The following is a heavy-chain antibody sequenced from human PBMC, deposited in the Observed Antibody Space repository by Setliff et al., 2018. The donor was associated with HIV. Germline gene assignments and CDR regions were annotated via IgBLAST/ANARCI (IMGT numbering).Heavy chain of an antibody. J-gene: IGHJ6*02. D-gene: IGHD5-12*01. CDR1: GGPLRDYY. V-gene: IGHV4-34*01. CDR2: SNQSGSG. CDR3: AKGRRGYDSRLFYYHHGMDV. Sequence: SSETLSLTCVMDGGPLRDYYWSWIRQSPGKGLEWIGESNQSGSGNYNPSLKSRVTISVDTSRNEFFLNMGSVTAADTAVYYCAKGRRGYDSRLFYYHHGMDVWGQGTTVTVSS.